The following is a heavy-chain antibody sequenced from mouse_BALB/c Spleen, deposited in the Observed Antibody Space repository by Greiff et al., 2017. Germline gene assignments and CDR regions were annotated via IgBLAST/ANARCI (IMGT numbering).Heavy chain of an antibody. J-gene: IGHJ1*01. CDR1: GFTFSSYA. CDR3: ARGGYRYDWYFDV. CDR2: ISSGGST. D-gene: IGHD2-14*01. Sequence: EVHLVESGGGLVKPGGSLKLSCAASGFTFSSYAMSWVRQTPEKRLEWVASISSGGSTYYPDSVKGRFTISRDNARNILYLQMSSLRSEDTAMYYCARGGYRYDWYFDVWGAGTTVTVSS. V-gene: IGHV5-6-5*01.